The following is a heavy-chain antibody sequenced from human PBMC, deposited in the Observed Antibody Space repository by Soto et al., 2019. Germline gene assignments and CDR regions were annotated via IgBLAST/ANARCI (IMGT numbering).Heavy chain of an antibody. Sequence: EVQLVESGGGLVKPGGSLRLSCAASGFTFSNAWINWVRQAPGKGLEWVGRIKSKTDGGTTDYAEPVKGRFAISRDDSNNMVYLQMNSLKIEDTAVYYCTTDPYSTIIIVRFDYWCHGTLVTVSS. CDR3: TTDPYSTIIIVRFDY. V-gene: IGHV3-15*07. D-gene: IGHD3-22*01. CDR1: GFTFSNAW. J-gene: IGHJ4*01. CDR2: IKSKTDGGTT.